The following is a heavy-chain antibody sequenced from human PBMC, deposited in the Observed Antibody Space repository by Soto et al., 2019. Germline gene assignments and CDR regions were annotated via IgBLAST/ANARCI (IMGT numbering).Heavy chain of an antibody. D-gene: IGHD3-22*01. V-gene: IGHV1-46*01. J-gene: IGHJ4*02. CDR2: INPYGGAA. CDR3: TRDHYDSSGYYRFDY. Sequence: ASVKVSCKASGYTFTSTWMHWVRQAPGQGLEWMGIINPYGGAATYAEKFQGRVTMTGDTSADTDYMELSSLRSEDTAIYYCTRDHYDSSGYYRFDYWGQGTPVTVSS. CDR1: GYTFTSTW.